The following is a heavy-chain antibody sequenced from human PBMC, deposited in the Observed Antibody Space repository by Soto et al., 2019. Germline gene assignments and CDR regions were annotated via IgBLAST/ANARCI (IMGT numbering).Heavy chain of an antibody. D-gene: IGHD3-16*01. V-gene: IGHV5-51*01. Sequence: GESLKISCKGSGYIFTSYWIGWVLQMPGKGLEWMGIIYPGDSDTRYSPSFQGQVTISADKSISTAYLQWSSLKASDTAMYYCARTRPYDMGAFDIWGQGTMVTVS. CDR1: GYIFTSYW. J-gene: IGHJ3*02. CDR3: ARTRPYDMGAFDI. CDR2: IYPGDSDT.